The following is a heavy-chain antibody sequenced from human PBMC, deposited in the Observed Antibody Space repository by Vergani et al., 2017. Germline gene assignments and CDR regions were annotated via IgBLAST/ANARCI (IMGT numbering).Heavy chain of an antibody. CDR1: GGSISSGGYY. Sequence: QVQLQESGPGLVKPSQTLSLTCTVSGGSISSGGYYWSWIRQHPGKGLEWIGYIYYSGSTYYNPSLKSRVTISVDTSKNQFSLKLSSVTAADTAVYYWARGRYDSSGYYFNYFDYWGQGTLVTVSS. CDR3: ARGRYDSSGYYFNYFDY. D-gene: IGHD3-22*01. V-gene: IGHV4-31*03. CDR2: IYYSGST. J-gene: IGHJ4*02.